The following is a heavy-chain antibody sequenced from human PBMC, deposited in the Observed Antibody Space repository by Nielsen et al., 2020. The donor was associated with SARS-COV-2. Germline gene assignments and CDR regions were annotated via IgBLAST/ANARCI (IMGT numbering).Heavy chain of an antibody. CDR3: ARGHTTGWGYYHGMDV. V-gene: IGHV3-64*01. D-gene: IGHD6-19*01. J-gene: IGHJ6*02. CDR2: ISSSVSTT. Sequence: GESLKISCAASGFTFSSFAMHWVRQAPGKGLEYVSAISSSVSTTSYANSVKGRFTISRDNSKNTLNLQMGSLRAEDMAVYYCARGHTTGWGYYHGMDVWGQGTTVIVSS. CDR1: GFTFSSFA.